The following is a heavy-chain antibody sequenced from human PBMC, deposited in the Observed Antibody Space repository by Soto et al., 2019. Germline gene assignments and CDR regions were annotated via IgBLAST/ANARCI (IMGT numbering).Heavy chain of an antibody. CDR2: IYYSGST. J-gene: IGHJ4*02. V-gene: IGHV4-31*03. CDR3: ARDPGSDYGDYD. Sequence: PSETLSLTCTVSNGSISGGRYNRSWIRQLPGKGLEWIGYIYYSGSTYYNPSLKSRVTISVYTSKNQFSLKLSSVTAADTAVYYCARDPGSDYGDYDWGQGTLVTVSS. CDR1: NGSISGGRYN. D-gene: IGHD4-17*01.